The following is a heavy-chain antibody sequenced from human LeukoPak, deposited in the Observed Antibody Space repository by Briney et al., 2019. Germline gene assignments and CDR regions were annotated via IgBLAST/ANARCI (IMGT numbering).Heavy chain of an antibody. Sequence: GGPLRLSCAASGFTFSSYAMHWVRQAPGKGLEYVSAISSNGGSTYYANSVKGRFTISRDNSKNTLYLQMGSLRAEDMAVYYCARGYSSSWYRSLIDYWGQGTLVTVSS. D-gene: IGHD6-13*01. CDR3: ARGYSSSWYRSLIDY. J-gene: IGHJ4*02. CDR1: GFTFSSYA. CDR2: ISSNGGST. V-gene: IGHV3-64*01.